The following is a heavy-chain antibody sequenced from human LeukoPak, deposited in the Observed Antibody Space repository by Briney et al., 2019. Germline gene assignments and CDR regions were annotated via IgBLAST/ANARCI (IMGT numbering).Heavy chain of an antibody. CDR2: IIHIFGTA. CDR3: ARGPIFGVVISRGYYYYMDV. D-gene: IGHD3-3*01. V-gene: IGHV1-69*05. Sequence: SVKVSCKASGGTFSSYAISWVRQAPGQGLEWMGGIIHIFGTANYAQKFQGRVTITTDESTSTAYMELSSLRSEDTAVYYCARGPIFGVVISRGYYYYMDVWGKGTTVTVS. CDR1: GGTFSSYA. J-gene: IGHJ6*03.